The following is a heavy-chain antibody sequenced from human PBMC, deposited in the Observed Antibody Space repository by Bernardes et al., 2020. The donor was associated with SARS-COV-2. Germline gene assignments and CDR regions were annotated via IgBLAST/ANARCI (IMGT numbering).Heavy chain of an antibody. J-gene: IGHJ4*02. V-gene: IGHV3-30-3*01. CDR3: ARDKYYDSSGYYYIFDY. D-gene: IGHD3-22*01. Sequence: GGSLRLSCAASGFTFSSYIIHWVRQAPGKGMEWVAVMSYDGTNKHYADSVKGRFTISRDNSKNTLYLQMNSLRAEDTAVYYCARDKYYDSSGYYYIFDYWGPGTLVTVSS. CDR2: MSYDGTNK. CDR1: GFTFSSYI.